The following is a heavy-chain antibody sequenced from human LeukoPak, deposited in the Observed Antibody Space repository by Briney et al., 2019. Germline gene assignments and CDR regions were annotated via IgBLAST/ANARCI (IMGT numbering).Heavy chain of an antibody. J-gene: IGHJ4*02. Sequence: SETLSLTCTASGGSISSYYRSWMRQPPGKGLEWMGYIYYSGGTTYNPPLNSRVTISVDTSKNQFSLKLSSVTAADTAVYYCARRRVRGAPPDYWGQGTLVTVSS. D-gene: IGHD3-10*01. CDR3: ARRRVRGAPPDY. V-gene: IGHV4-59*08. CDR1: GGSISSYY. CDR2: IYYSGGT.